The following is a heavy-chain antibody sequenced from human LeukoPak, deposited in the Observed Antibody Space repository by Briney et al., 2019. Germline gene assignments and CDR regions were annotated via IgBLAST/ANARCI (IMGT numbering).Heavy chain of an antibody. Sequence: PSETLSLTCTVSGGSISSGSYYWSWSRQPAGKGLEWIGRIYTSGSTNYNPSLKSRVTISVDTPKNQFSLKLSSVTAADTAVYYCARDSYYGSGSESNWFDPWGQGTLVTVSS. CDR3: ARDSYYGSGSESNWFDP. J-gene: IGHJ5*02. D-gene: IGHD3-10*01. CDR2: IYTSGST. CDR1: GGSISSGSYY. V-gene: IGHV4-61*02.